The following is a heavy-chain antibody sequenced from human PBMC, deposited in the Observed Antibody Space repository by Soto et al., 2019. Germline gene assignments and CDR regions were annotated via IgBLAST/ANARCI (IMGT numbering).Heavy chain of an antibody. V-gene: IGHV4-34*01. CDR3: ARCYESSRRYLPLLDY. D-gene: IGHD3-22*01. J-gene: IGHJ4*02. Sequence: QVQLQQWGAGLLKPSETLSLRCVVNSGSFSGYYWTWIRQTPGKGLEWIGEISHSGSTNYNPSLMSRVTMSADTSKKQFSLRLSSVTAADTALYFCARCYESSRRYLPLLDYWGQGTLVTVSS. CDR1: SGSFSGYY. CDR2: ISHSGST.